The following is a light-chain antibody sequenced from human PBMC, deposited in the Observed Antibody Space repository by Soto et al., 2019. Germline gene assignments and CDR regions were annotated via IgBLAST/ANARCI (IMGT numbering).Light chain of an antibody. J-gene: IGKJ1*01. CDR3: QQYGSSGT. CDR2: GAS. V-gene: IGKV3-20*01. CDR1: QSVSNNY. Sequence: EIMLTKSLGTLSLSPEEGATLSCRASQSVSNNYLAWYQQKPGQAPRLLIYGASNRATGIPDRFSGSGSGTDFTLTISRLEPEDFAVYYCQQYGSSGTFGQGTKVDIK.